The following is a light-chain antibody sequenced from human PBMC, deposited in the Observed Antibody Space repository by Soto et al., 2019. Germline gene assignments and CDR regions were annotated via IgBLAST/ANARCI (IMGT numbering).Light chain of an antibody. J-gene: IGKJ4*01. V-gene: IGKV3-20*01. CDR3: QQYGSSPLT. CDR2: GAS. Sequence: EVVMTQSPATLSVSPGERATLSCRASQSVSSSYLAWYQQKPGQAPRLLIYGASSRATGIPDRFCGSGSGTDFTLTISRLEPEDFAVYYCQQYGSSPLTFGGGTKVDIK. CDR1: QSVSSSY.